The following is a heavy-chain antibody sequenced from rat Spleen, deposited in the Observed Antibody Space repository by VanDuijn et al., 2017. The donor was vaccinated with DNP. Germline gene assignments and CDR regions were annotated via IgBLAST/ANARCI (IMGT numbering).Heavy chain of an antibody. CDR1: GFIFSGYY. Sequence: VQLVESGGGLVQPGRSLKLSCAASGFIFSGYYMAWVRQAPTKGLEWMGVIWSNGNTDYNSAIKSRLSISRDTSKSQVFLKMNSLQTEDTAIYFCSRGGGAMDAWGQGISVTVSS. CDR2: IWSNGNT. CDR3: SRGGGAMDA. J-gene: IGHJ4*01. D-gene: IGHD1-11*01. V-gene: IGHV2-13*01.